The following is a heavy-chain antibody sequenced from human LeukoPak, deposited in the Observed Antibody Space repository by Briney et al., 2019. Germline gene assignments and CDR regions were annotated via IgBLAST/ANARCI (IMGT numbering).Heavy chain of an antibody. CDR3: ARLVRRGYYSKFDY. D-gene: IGHD3-22*01. CDR1: GGSFSGYY. Sequence: PSETLSLTCAVYGGSFSGYYWSWIRQPPGKGLEWIGEINHSGSTNYNPSLKSRVTISVDTSKNQFSLKLSSVTAADTAVYYCARLVRRGYYSKFDYWGQGTLVTVSS. J-gene: IGHJ4*02. CDR2: INHSGST. V-gene: IGHV4-34*01.